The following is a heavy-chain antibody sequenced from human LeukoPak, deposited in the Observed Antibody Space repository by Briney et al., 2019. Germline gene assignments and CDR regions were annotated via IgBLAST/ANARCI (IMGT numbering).Heavy chain of an antibody. CDR2: IIPIFGTA. V-gene: IGHV1-69*05. CDR3: ASTYCGGDCYPNFDY. Sequence: SVKVSCKASGGTFSSYAISWVRQAPGQGLEWMGGIIPIFGTANYAQKFQGRVTITTDESASTAYMVLSSLRSEDTAVYYCASTYCGGDCYPNFDYWGQGTLVTVSS. D-gene: IGHD2-21*02. J-gene: IGHJ4*02. CDR1: GGTFSSYA.